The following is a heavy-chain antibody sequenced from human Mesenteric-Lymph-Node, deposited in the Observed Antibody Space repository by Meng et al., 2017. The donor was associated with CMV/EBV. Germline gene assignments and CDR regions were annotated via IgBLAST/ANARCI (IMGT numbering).Heavy chain of an antibody. J-gene: IGHJ4*02. CDR1: GGSFSGYY. D-gene: IGHD3-9*01. Sequence: VQLHQWCAGLLKPSETLAVTCAVYGGSFSGYYWNWIRQSPEKGLEWIGEINHSGSTTYNPSFTSRIIISVDTSTNQISLNMSSVTAADTAVYYCARGSSYDILTGYFDYWGQGALVTVSS. CDR2: INHSGST. CDR3: ARGSSYDILTGYFDY. V-gene: IGHV4-34*01.